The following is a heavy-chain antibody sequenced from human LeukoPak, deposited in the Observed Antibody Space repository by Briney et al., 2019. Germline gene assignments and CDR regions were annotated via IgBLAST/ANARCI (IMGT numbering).Heavy chain of an antibody. CDR3: AREGYCSSTSCPNDAFDI. V-gene: IGHV3-48*02. CDR2: ISSSSSTI. D-gene: IGHD2-2*01. J-gene: IGHJ3*02. CDR1: GFTFSSYS. Sequence: GGSLRLSCAASGFTFSSYSMNWVRQAPGKGLEWVSYISSSSSTIYYADSVKGRFTIPRDNAKNSLYLQMNSLRDEDTAVYYCAREGYCSSTSCPNDAFDIWGQGTMVTVSS.